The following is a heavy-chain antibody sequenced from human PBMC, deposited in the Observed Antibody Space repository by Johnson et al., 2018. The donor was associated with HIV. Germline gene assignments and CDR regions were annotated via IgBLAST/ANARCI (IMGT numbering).Heavy chain of an antibody. J-gene: IGHJ3*02. D-gene: IGHD1-26*01. V-gene: IGHV3-66*02. CDR2: IYSGGST. CDR3: ARVRVGAFDI. CDR1: GFTFSNAW. Sequence: VQLVESGGGLVKPGGSLRLSCVASGFTFSNAWMSWVRQAPGKGLEWVSIIYSGGSTYYADSVKGRFTISRDNSKNTLHLQMSSLRPEDTAVYYCARVRVGAFDIWGQGTMVTVSS.